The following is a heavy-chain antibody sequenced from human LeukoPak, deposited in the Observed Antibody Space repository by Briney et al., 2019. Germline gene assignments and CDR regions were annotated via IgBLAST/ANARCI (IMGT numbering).Heavy chain of an antibody. J-gene: IGHJ3*02. Sequence: PGGSLRLSCAVSGFTFSSYEMNWVRQAPGKGLEWVSYISSSGGTIYYADSVNGRLTLSRDNAKNSLYLQMNSLRAEDTAVYYCARDVCPAYCSNGVWGSDAFDIWGQGTMVSVSS. CDR3: ARDVCPAYCSNGVWGSDAFDI. V-gene: IGHV3-48*03. CDR1: GFTFSSYE. CDR2: ISSSGGTI. D-gene: IGHD2-8*01.